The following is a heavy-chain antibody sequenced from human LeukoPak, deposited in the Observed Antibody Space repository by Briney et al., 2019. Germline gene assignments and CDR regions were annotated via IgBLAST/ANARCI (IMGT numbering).Heavy chain of an antibody. V-gene: IGHV3-33*01. Sequence: GGSLRLSCAASGFTFSNYGMHWVRQAPGKGLEWVAVIWYDGSNKCYADSVKGRFTISRDNSKNTLYLQMNSLRAEDTAVYYCARDDYGPIDWGQGTLVTVSS. CDR2: IWYDGSNK. CDR1: GFTFSNYG. CDR3: ARDDYGPID. J-gene: IGHJ4*02. D-gene: IGHD4-17*01.